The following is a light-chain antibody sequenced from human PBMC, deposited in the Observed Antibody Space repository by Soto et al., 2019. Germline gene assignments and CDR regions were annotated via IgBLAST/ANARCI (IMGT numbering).Light chain of an antibody. J-gene: IGKJ2*01. V-gene: IGKV3-20*01. CDR3: RQYGSSPSYT. CDR2: CES. Sequence: EIVLTQSPGTLSLSPGERATLSCRASQSVSSSSYLAWYQQKPGQAPRLLIYCESNRATGIPDRFSGSGSATDFTLTISRLEPEDFAVYYCRQYGSSPSYTFGQGTKLEIK. CDR1: QSVSSSSY.